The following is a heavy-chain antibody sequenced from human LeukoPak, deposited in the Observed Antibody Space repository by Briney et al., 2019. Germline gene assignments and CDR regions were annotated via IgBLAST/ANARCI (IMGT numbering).Heavy chain of an antibody. CDR3: ARDVYYYGSGSPVPYYFDY. V-gene: IGHV3-21*01. J-gene: IGHJ4*02. CDR2: ISSSSSYI. Sequence: GGSLRLSCAASGFTFSNYSMNWVRQAPGKGLEWVSSISSSSSYIYYADSVKGRFTISRDNAKNSLYLQMNSLRAEDTAVYYCARDVYYYGSGSPVPYYFDYWGQGTLVTVSS. D-gene: IGHD3-10*01. CDR1: GFTFSNYS.